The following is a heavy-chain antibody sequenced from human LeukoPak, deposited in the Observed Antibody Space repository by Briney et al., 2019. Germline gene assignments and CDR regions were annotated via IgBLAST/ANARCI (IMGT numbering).Heavy chain of an antibody. CDR1: GFILSSYG. D-gene: IGHD1-26*01. CDR3: AKDQGGSWTFDI. J-gene: IGHJ3*02. Sequence: GRSLRLSCAASGFILSSYGMHWVRQAPGKGPEWVAVISYDGSNKYYADSVKGRFTISRDNSKNTLYLQMNSLRAEDTAVYYCAKDQGGSWTFDIWGQGTMVTVSS. CDR2: ISYDGSNK. V-gene: IGHV3-30*18.